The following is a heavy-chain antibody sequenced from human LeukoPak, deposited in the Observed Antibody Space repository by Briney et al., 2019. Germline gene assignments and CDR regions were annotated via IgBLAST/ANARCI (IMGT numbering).Heavy chain of an antibody. CDR1: GFTFDDYA. CDR2: ISWNSGSI. V-gene: IGHV3-9*01. J-gene: IGHJ4*02. D-gene: IGHD3-3*01. CDR3: AKAPYDFWSGFIRFDY. Sequence: GGSLRLSCAASGFTFDDYAMHWVRHAPGKGMEWVSGISWNSGSIGYADSVKGRFTISRDNSKNTLYLQMNSLRAEDTAVYYCAKAPYDFWSGFIRFDYWGQGTLVTVSS.